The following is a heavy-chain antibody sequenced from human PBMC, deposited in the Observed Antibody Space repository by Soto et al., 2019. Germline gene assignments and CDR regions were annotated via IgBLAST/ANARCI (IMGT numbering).Heavy chain of an antibody. Sequence: GGSLRLSCAVSGFTFANHWMHWVRQAPGKGLEWVSRMNSDGSTTDYADSVKGRFTVSRDNAKNTLYLRMNSLRAEDTAVYYCATAEVDYWGPGTLVTVSS. CDR2: MNSDGSTT. CDR1: GFTFANHW. CDR3: ATAEVDY. J-gene: IGHJ4*02. V-gene: IGHV3-74*01.